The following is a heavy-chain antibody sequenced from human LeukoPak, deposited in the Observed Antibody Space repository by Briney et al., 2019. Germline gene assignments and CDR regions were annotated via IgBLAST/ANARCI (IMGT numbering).Heavy chain of an antibody. CDR1: GFTFSTSW. CDR2: INPDGGEI. CDR3: AREIAAAGLIGFWFDP. V-gene: IGHV3-7*03. J-gene: IGHJ5*02. Sequence: GGSLRLSCAASGFTFSTSWMTWVRQAPGKGLEWVASINPDGGEIHYVDSVKGRFTISRDNAKNSLYLQMNSLRAEDTALYYCAREIAAAGLIGFWFDPWGQGTLVTVSS. D-gene: IGHD6-13*01.